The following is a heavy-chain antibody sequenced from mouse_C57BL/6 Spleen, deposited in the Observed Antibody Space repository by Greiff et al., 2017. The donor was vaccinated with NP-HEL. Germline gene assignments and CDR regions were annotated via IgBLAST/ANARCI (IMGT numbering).Heavy chain of an antibody. V-gene: IGHV1-15*01. J-gene: IGHJ2*01. D-gene: IGHD3-3*01. Sequence: VQLQQSGAELVRPGASVTLSCKASGYTFTDYEMHWVKQTPVHGLEWIGAIDPETGGTAYNQKFKGKAILTADKSSSTAYMELRSLTSEDSAVYYCTRGTPHWYYFDYWGQGTTLTVSS. CDR2: IDPETGGT. CDR3: TRGTPHWYYFDY. CDR1: GYTFTDYE.